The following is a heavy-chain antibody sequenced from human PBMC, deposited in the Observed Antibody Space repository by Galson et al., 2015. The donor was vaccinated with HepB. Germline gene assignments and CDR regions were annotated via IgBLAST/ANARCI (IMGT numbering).Heavy chain of an antibody. CDR3: ARVSTSITTYYYYYMDV. CDR2: ISGSGGNT. Sequence: SLRLSCAASGFTFSSYAMSWVRQAPGKGLEWVSAISGSGGNTYYADSVKGRFTISRDNSKNTVYLQMNSLRVEDTAVYYCARVSTSITTYYYYYMDVWGKGTTVTVSS. D-gene: IGHD1-14*01. V-gene: IGHV3-23*01. CDR1: GFTFSSYA. J-gene: IGHJ6*03.